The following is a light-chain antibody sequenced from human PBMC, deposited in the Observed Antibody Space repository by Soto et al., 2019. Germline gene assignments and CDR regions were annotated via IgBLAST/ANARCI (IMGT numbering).Light chain of an antibody. V-gene: IGKV3-20*01. CDR3: QQYGSSPYT. CDR2: GAS. CDR1: QSVSSSY. J-gene: IGKJ2*01. Sequence: EIVLTQSPGTLSLSPGERATLSCRASQSVSSSYLAWYQQKPGQAPSLLIYGASNSATGIPDRFSGSGSGTDFTLTISRLEPEDFAVYYCQQYGSSPYTFGQGTKLEIK.